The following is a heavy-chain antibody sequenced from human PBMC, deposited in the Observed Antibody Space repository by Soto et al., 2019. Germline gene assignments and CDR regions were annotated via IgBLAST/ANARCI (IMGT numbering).Heavy chain of an antibody. J-gene: IGHJ6*02. CDR2: IIPIFGTA. D-gene: IGHD6-6*01. CDR1: GGTFSSYA. CDR3: AVSVEPYSSSSDSYYYYGMDV. V-gene: IGHV1-69*01. Sequence: QVQLVQSGAEVKKPGSSVKVSCKASGGTFSSYAISWVRQAPGQGLEWMGGIIPIFGTANYAQKFQGRVTITADQSTSTAYMELSSLRSEDTAVYYCAVSVEPYSSSSDSYYYYGMDVWGQGTTVTVSS.